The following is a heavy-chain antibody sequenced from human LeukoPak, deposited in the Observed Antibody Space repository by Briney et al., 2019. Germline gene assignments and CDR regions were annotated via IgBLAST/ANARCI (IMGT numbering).Heavy chain of an antibody. J-gene: IGHJ5*02. CDR3: ARGLGIFGVSWFDP. Sequence: SETLSLTCTVYGESFSGYYWSWIRQPPGKGLEWIGEINHSGSTDYNPSLKSRVTISVDTSKNQFSLKLTSATAADTAVYYCARGLGIFGVSWFDPWGQGTLVTVSS. CDR2: INHSGST. CDR1: GESFSGYY. D-gene: IGHD3-3*01. V-gene: IGHV4-34*01.